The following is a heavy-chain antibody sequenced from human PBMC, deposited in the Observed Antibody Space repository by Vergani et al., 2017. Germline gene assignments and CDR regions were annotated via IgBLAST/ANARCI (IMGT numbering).Heavy chain of an antibody. CDR2: IYYSGST. CDR3: ARGRLGYCSGGSCYPFDY. D-gene: IGHD2-15*01. CDR1: GGSISSGGYY. J-gene: IGHJ4*02. Sequence: QVQLQESGPGLVKPSQTLSLTCAVSGGSISSGGYYWSWIRQHPGKGLEWIGYIYYSGSTYYNPSLKSRVTISVDTSKNQFSLKLSSVTAADTAVYYCARGRLGYCSGGSCYPFDYWGQGTLVTVSS. V-gene: IGHV4-31*11.